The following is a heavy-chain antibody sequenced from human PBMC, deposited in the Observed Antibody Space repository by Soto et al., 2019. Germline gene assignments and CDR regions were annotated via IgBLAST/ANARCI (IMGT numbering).Heavy chain of an antibody. D-gene: IGHD3-3*01. CDR2: MNPNSGNT. V-gene: IGHV1-8*01. Sequence: ASVKVSCKASGYTFTSYDINWVRQATGQGLEWMGRMNPNSGNTGYAQKFQGRVTMTRNTSISTAYMELSSLRSEDTAVYYCARGRGSYYDFWSGYLEIDIWGQGTMVTVSS. CDR1: GYTFTSYD. J-gene: IGHJ3*02. CDR3: ARGRGSYYDFWSGYLEIDI.